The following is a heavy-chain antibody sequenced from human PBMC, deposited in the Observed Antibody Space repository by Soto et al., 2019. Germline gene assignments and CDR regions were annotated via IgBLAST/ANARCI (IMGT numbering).Heavy chain of an antibody. Sequence: PWETMSLTCSVSGGSISKFYWSWIRQTAGKGLEWMGRVYATGTTDYNPSLRSRVAMSVDISKKTFSLRLTSVTAADTGVYYCVRDGSKTLRDWFDPWGQGKLVTVSS. CDR3: VRDGSKTLRDWFDP. D-gene: IGHD4-17*01. J-gene: IGHJ5*02. CDR1: GGSISKFY. V-gene: IGHV4-4*07. CDR2: VYATGTT.